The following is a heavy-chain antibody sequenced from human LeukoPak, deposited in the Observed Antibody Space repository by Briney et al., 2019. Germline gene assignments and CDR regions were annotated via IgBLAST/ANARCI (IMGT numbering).Heavy chain of an antibody. CDR1: GFNLSSHW. J-gene: IGHJ4*02. CDR2: ISGSGGST. D-gene: IGHD2-2*01. V-gene: IGHV3-23*01. Sequence: PGGSLRLSCAASGFNLSSHWMAWVRQAPGKGLEWVSAISGSGGSTYYADSVKGRFTISRDNSKNTLYLQMNSLRAEDTAVYYCAKDGYCSSTSCYPAPYWGQGTLVTVSS. CDR3: AKDGYCSSTSCYPAPY.